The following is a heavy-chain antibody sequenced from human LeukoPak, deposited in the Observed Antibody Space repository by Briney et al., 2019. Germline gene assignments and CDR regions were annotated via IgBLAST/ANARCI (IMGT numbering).Heavy chain of an antibody. CDR3: ARHYCSGASCYYFDY. CDR2: IYYSGST. D-gene: IGHD2-15*01. CDR1: GGPINSYY. J-gene: IGHJ4*02. Sequence: SETLSLTCTVSGGPINSYYWSWIRQSPGKGLEWIGYIYYSGSTDYNPSLKSRVTISVDSSKNQFSLKLTSVTAADTAVYFCARHYCSGASCYYFDYWGQGTLVTVSS. V-gene: IGHV4-59*13.